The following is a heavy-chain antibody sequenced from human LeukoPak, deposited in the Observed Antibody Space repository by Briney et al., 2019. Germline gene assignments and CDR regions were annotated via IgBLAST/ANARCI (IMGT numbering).Heavy chain of an antibody. CDR2: ISSSGSTI. CDR1: GFTFSSYE. CDR3: ARQNYDILTGYYKVADY. J-gene: IGHJ4*02. Sequence: PGGSLRLSCAASGFTFSSYEMDWVRQAPGKGLEWVSYISSSGSTIYYADSVKGRFTISRDNAKNSLYLQMNSLRAEDTAVYYCARQNYDILTGYYKVADYWGQGTLVTVSS. V-gene: IGHV3-48*03. D-gene: IGHD3-9*01.